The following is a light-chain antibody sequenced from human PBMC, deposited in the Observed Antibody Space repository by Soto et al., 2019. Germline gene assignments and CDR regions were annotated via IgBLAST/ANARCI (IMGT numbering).Light chain of an antibody. V-gene: IGLV2-14*01. CDR1: SSDVGGYDY. CDR2: EVS. Sequence: QSALTQPASVSGSPGQSITISCTGTSSDVGGYDYVSWYQQHPGKAPKLMIYEVSNRPLGVSNRFSGSKSGNTASLNISGLQAEDEADYYCSSYTSSSTVVFGGGTKLTVL. J-gene: IGLJ2*01. CDR3: SSYTSSSTVV.